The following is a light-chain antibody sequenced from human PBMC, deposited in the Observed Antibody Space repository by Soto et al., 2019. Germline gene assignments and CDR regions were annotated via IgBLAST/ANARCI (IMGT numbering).Light chain of an antibody. CDR2: TAS. V-gene: IGKV1-39*01. J-gene: IGKJ4*01. CDR1: QNIKKY. Sequence: DIQMTQSPSALSASVGDRVTITCRASQNIKKYLNWYRQKPGKAPDLLLYTASSLQVGFPSRFSGSGSGTDFTLTITSLQPEDSATYYCQQSFSSPLTFGGGTKVEI. CDR3: QQSFSSPLT.